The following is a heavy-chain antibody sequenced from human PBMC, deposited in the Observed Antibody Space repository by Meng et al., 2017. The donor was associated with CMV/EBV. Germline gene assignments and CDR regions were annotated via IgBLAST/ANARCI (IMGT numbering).Heavy chain of an antibody. CDR2: INHSGSP. CDR1: GGSFSVYY. J-gene: IGHJ5*02. V-gene: IGHV4-34*01. Sequence: QWQLHRWAAGLLKHPGTLSRTCAVYGGSFSVYYWSWIRQPPGKGLEWIGEINHSGSPNYNPSLKGRVTISVDTSKNQFSLKLSSVTAADTAVYYCARGVGGWFDPWGQGTLVTVSS. CDR3: ARGVGGWFDP. D-gene: IGHD1-26*01.